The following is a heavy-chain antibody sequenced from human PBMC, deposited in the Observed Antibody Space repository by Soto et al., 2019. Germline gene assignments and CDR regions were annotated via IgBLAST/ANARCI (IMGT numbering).Heavy chain of an antibody. CDR2: ISSGSDYI. Sequence: EVQLVESGGGLVKPGGSLRLSCAASGFTFSSYSMNWVRQAPGKGLEWVSSISSGSDYIFYADSVKGRFTISRDNAKNSLFLQMNDLTAEDTAVYYCAGSPVGGDCNVWGQGTVVTVSS. CDR3: AGSPVGGDCNV. D-gene: IGHD2-21*01. J-gene: IGHJ3*01. CDR1: GFTFSSYS. V-gene: IGHV3-21*01.